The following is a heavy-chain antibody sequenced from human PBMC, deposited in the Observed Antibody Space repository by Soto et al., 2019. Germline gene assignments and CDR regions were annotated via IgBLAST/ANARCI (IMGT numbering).Heavy chain of an antibody. CDR1: GFTFSSYT. Sequence: LRLSCAASGFTFSSYTLNWVRQAPGKGLEWVSSISSSRSYIHYADSVKGRFTISRDNAKNSLYLQMNSLRAEDTAVYYCARAKQLVGMDVWGQGTTVTVSS. V-gene: IGHV3-21*01. CDR3: ARAKQLVGMDV. D-gene: IGHD6-6*01. CDR2: ISSSRSYI. J-gene: IGHJ6*02.